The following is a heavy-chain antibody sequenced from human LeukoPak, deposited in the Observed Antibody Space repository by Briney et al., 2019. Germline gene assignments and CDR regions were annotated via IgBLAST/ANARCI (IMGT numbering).Heavy chain of an antibody. D-gene: IGHD3-22*01. V-gene: IGHV5-10-1*01. Sequence: GESLKISCKGSGYSFTNYWISSVRQMPGKGLEWMGRIDPSDSYTNYSPSFQGHVTISADKSISTAYLQWSSLKASDTAMYYCARHYRYYYDSSDYYYGASGAFDIWGQGTMVTVSS. CDR1: GYSFTNYW. CDR2: IDPSDSYT. CDR3: ARHYRYYYDSSDYYYGASGAFDI. J-gene: IGHJ3*02.